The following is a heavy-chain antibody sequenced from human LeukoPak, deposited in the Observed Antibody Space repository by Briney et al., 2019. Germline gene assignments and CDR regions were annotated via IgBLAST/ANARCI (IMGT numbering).Heavy chain of an antibody. CDR3: ARRGIWDLQIGNWFGP. CDR2: IYSSGHS. D-gene: IGHD3-16*01. J-gene: IGHJ5*02. V-gene: IGHV4-39*02. Sequence: SETLSLTCSISGDSITTNSYWWAWIRQSPGKGLEWIGSIYSSGHSYYNPSLKSRASISPDTSKNHYSPSLTSVTAADTAVYYCARRGIWDLQIGNWFGPWGQGILVTVSS. CDR1: GDSITTNSYW.